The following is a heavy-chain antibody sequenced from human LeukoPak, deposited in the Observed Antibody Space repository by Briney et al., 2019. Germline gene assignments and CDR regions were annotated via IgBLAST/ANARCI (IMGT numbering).Heavy chain of an antibody. CDR1: GYSFTSYW. Sequence: GESLKISCKGSGYSFTSYWIGWVRQMPGKGLEWMGIIYSGDSDTRYSPSFQGQVTISADTSISNAYLQWSSVKASDTAMYYCAIMPRGKQWLVWSAVFDIWGQGTMVTVSS. D-gene: IGHD6-19*01. J-gene: IGHJ3*02. V-gene: IGHV5-51*01. CDR2: IYSGDSDT. CDR3: AIMPRGKQWLVWSAVFDI.